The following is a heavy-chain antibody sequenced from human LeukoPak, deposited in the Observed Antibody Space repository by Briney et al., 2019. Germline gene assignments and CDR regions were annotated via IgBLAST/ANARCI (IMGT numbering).Heavy chain of an antibody. CDR2: IRYDGSNK. V-gene: IGHV3-30*02. CDR1: GFTFSSYG. J-gene: IGHJ3*02. D-gene: IGHD2-15*01. Sequence: GRSLRLSCVASGFTFSSYGMHWVRQAPGKGLEWVAFIRYDGSNKYYADSVKGRFTISRDNSKNTLYLQMNSLRAEDTAVYYCAKDGGWTFEIWGQGTMVTVSS. CDR3: AKDGGWTFEI.